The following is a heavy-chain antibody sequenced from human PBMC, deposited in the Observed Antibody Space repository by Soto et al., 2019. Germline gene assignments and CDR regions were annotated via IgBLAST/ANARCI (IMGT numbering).Heavy chain of an antibody. CDR2: INAGNGNT. J-gene: IGHJ3*02. CDR1: GYTFTSYA. D-gene: IGHD3-3*01. Sequence: QVQLVQSGAEVKKPGASVKVSCKASGYTFTSYAMHWVRQAPGQRLEWMGWINAGNGNTKYSQKFQGRVTITRDTSASTASMELSSLRSEDTAVYYCARLPWDRVTAGYDFWGGDDAFDIWGQGTMVTVSS. V-gene: IGHV1-3*01. CDR3: ARLPWDRVTAGYDFWGGDDAFDI.